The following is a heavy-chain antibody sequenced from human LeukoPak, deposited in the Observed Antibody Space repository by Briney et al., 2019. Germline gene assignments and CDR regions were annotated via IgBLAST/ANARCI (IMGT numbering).Heavy chain of an antibody. CDR1: GFTFSSYA. V-gene: IGHV3-30*04. J-gene: IGHJ6*03. CDR3: AREVGAPLSYYYYMDV. CDR2: ISYDGSNK. D-gene: IGHD1-26*01. Sequence: PGGSLRLSCAASGFTFSSYAMHWVRQAPGKGLEWVAVISYDGSNKYYADSVKGRFTISRDNSKNTLYLQMNSLRAEDTAVYYCAREVGAPLSYYYYMDVWGKGTTVTVSS.